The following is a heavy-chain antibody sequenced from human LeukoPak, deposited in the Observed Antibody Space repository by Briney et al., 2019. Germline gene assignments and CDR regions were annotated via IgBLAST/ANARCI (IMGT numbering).Heavy chain of an antibody. CDR2: ISSTGGTT. V-gene: IGHV3-23*01. CDR1: GITFSSYG. D-gene: IGHD2-15*01. Sequence: GGTLRFSGAASGITFSSYGMTWVRQAPGKGLEWVSSISSTGGTTYYADSVKGRFTISRDNSKNTLYLQMNSLRAEDTAIYYCAKNGDRGAYCTGGTCYPYFYYYMDVWGKGTTVTI. J-gene: IGHJ6*03. CDR3: AKNGDRGAYCTGGTCYPYFYYYMDV.